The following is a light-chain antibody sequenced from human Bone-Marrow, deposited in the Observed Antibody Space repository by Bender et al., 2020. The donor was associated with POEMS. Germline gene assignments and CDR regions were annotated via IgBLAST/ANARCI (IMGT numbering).Light chain of an antibody. CDR1: SSDVGGYNY. CDR2: DVY. CDR3: SSYTGTSTYV. J-gene: IGLJ1*01. Sequence: QSALTQPASVSGSPGQSITISCTGTSSDVGGYNYVSWYQQHPGRAPKLIIFDVYNRPSGISSRFSGSKSGNMASLTISGLQAEDEADYFCSSYTGTSTYVFGTGTKVTVL. V-gene: IGLV2-14*01.